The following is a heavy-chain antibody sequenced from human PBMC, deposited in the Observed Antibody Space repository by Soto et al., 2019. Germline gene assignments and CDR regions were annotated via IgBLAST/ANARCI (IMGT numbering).Heavy chain of an antibody. V-gene: IGHV3-15*01. Sequence: EVQLVESGGGLVQPGGSLRLSCAASGFTFSNAWMNWVRQAPGKGLEWIGRIKKRADGGTADHATPVKGRFTISRDDSKNTLYLQLNSLKTEDTAVYYCTTVNPYLSDSRGHCCWGQGTLVTVSS. CDR3: TTVNPYLSDSRGHCC. J-gene: IGHJ1*01. CDR1: GFTFSNAW. D-gene: IGHD3-22*01. CDR2: IKKRADGGTA.